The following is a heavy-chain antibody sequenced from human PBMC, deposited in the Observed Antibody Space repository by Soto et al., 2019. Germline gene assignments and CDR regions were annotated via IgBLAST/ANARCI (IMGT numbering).Heavy chain of an antibody. CDR2: TSAYNGNT. CDR3: ARDLYSSGWSPDFDY. D-gene: IGHD6-19*01. V-gene: IGHV1-18*04. Sequence: QVQLVQSGAEVKKPGASVKVSCKASGYTFTSYGISWVRQAPGQGLEWMGWTSAYNGNTNYAQKLQGRVTMTTDTSTSTGYMERRSLRSDDTAVYYCARDLYSSGWSPDFDYWGKGTLVIVSS. CDR1: GYTFTSYG. J-gene: IGHJ4*02.